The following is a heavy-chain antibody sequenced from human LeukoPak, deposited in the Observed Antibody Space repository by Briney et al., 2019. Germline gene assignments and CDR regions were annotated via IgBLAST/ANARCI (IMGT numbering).Heavy chain of an antibody. Sequence: GGSLRLSCAASGFTFSDYYMSWIRQAPGKGLEWVSYISSSGSTIYYADSVKGRFTISRDNAKNSLSLQMNSLRAEDTAVYCCARGTYSGTYYAWYYFDYWGQGTLVTVSS. V-gene: IGHV3-11*01. CDR3: ARGTYSGTYYAWYYFDY. CDR1: GFTFSDYY. D-gene: IGHD1-26*01. J-gene: IGHJ4*02. CDR2: ISSSGSTI.